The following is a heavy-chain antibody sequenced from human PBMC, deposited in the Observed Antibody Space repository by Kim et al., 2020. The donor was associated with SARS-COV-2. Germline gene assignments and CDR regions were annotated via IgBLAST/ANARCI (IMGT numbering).Heavy chain of an antibody. CDR3: ARGGLLIVVTTPDS. Sequence: DSVKGRFTISRDNAKNSLYLQMNSLRAEDTAVYYCARGGLLIVVTTPDSWGQGTLVTVSS. J-gene: IGHJ4*02. V-gene: IGHV3-7*01. D-gene: IGHD3-22*01.